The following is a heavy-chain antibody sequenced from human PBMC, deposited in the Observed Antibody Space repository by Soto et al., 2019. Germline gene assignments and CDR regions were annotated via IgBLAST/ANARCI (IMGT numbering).Heavy chain of an antibody. CDR2: IIPIFGTA. Sequence: QVQLVQSGAEVKKPGSSVKVSCKASGGTFSSYAISWVRQAPGHGLEWMGGIIPIFGTANYAQKFQGRVTITADESTSTAYMELSSLRSEDTAVYYCASRIAARSYYYYGMDVWGQRTTVTVAS. V-gene: IGHV1-69*01. CDR3: ASRIAARSYYYYGMDV. J-gene: IGHJ6*02. D-gene: IGHD6-6*01. CDR1: GGTFSSYA.